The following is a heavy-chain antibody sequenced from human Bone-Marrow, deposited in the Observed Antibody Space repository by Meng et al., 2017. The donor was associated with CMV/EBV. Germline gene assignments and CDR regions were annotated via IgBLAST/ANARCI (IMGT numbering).Heavy chain of an antibody. D-gene: IGHD2/OR15-2a*01. CDR3: ARHFYGLDV. CDR2: IIPLFGST. CDR1: GYTFTGYY. J-gene: IGHJ6*01. Sequence: SVKVSCKASGYTFTGYYMHWVRQAPGQGLEWMGAIIPLFGSTNYAQSFQGRLTITTDESTGTAYMEMNSLRSEDTAIYYCARHFYGLDVWGQGTAVTVSS. V-gene: IGHV1-69*05.